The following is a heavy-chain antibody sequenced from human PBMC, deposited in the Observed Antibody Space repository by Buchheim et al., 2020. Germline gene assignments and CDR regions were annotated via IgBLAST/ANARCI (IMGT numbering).Heavy chain of an antibody. CDR1: GFTFSNHG. V-gene: IGHV3-30*03. D-gene: IGHD3-3*01. Sequence: QVQLVGSGGGVVQPGRSLRLSCAASGFTFSNHGLSWVRQAPGKGLHWVALISFDGTNTSYADSFMGRFTVSRDNSKTTLYLQMNSLRLEDTAVYYCVGGLLRSLEWLFVPWGQGT. CDR2: ISFDGTNT. J-gene: IGHJ5*02. CDR3: VGGLLRSLEWLFVP.